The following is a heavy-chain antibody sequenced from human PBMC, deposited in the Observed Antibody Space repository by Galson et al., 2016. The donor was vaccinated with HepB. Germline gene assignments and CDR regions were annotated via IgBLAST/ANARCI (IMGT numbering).Heavy chain of an antibody. V-gene: IGHV5-51*01. CDR1: GYSFTNYW. J-gene: IGHJ5*02. CDR2: IYPDDSDT. CDR3: ARRGETYSFDP. D-gene: IGHD2-15*01. Sequence: QSGAEVKKPGESLKISCKGSGYSFTNYWIAWVRQMPGKGLECMGNIYPDDSDTKYRPSFQGQVTMSVDKSINSAYLQWSSLKASDTAMYYCARRGETYSFDPWGHGTLVTVSS.